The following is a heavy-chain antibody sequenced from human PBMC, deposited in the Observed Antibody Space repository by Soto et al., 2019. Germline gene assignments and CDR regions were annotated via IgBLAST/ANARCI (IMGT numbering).Heavy chain of an antibody. CDR1: GSTFSHAW. J-gene: IGHJ5*02. CDR2: VKSKAAGGTT. V-gene: IGHV3-15*01. CDR3: TTLGFDP. Sequence: EVQLVESGGCLVKPGGSLRLSCAASGSTFSHAWMSWVRQVPGKGLEWVARVKSKAAGGTTDYAAPVKGRFTISRDDSKNTLYLQMNSLKTDDTAVYYCTTLGFDPWGKGTLVTVSS.